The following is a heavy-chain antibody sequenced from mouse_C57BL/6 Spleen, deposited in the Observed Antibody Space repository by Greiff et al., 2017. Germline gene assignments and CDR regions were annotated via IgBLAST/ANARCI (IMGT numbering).Heavy chain of an antibody. J-gene: IGHJ2*01. D-gene: IGHD2-4*01. CDR2: IYPGDGDT. CDR3: ASLYYDYDDDY. CDR1: GYAFSSSW. V-gene: IGHV1-82*01. Sequence: VQLKQSGPELVKPGASVKISCKASGYAFSSSWMNWVKQRPGKGLEWIGRIYPGDGDTNYNGKFKGKATLTADKSSSTAYMQLSSLTSEDSAVYFCASLYYDYDDDYWGQGTTLTVSS.